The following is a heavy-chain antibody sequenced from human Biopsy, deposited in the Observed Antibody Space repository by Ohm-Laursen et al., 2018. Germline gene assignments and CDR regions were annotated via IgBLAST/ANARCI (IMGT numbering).Heavy chain of an antibody. J-gene: IGHJ4*02. D-gene: IGHD3-22*01. CDR3: AREGEGVDYYATSGFSFEY. CDR2: INHSGRT. Sequence: GTLSLTCAVYGESFNGYYWSWIRQTPGKGLEWIGEINHSGRTNYNPSLKSRVTISVDTSKNQFSLKVRSVTAADTAVYYCAREGEGVDYYATSGFSFEYWGQGILVTVSS. V-gene: IGHV4-34*01. CDR1: GESFNGYY.